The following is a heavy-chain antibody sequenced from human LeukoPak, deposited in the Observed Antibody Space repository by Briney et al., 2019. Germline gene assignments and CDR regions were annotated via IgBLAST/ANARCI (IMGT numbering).Heavy chain of an antibody. Sequence: GGSLRLSCAASGFTFSSYAMHWVRQAPGKGLEWVAVTSYDGSNKYCADSVKGRFTISRDNSKNTLYLQMNSLRAEDTAVYYCAREDRSDYGDNYGMDVWGQGTTVTVSS. CDR2: TSYDGSNK. J-gene: IGHJ6*02. CDR1: GFTFSSYA. D-gene: IGHD4-17*01. V-gene: IGHV3-30-3*01. CDR3: AREDRSDYGDNYGMDV.